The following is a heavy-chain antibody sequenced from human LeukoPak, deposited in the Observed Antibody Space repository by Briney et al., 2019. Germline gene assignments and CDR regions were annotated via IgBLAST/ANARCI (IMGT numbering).Heavy chain of an antibody. CDR1: GFTVSSNY. Sequence: GSLRLSCAASGFTVSSNYLNWVRQAPGKGLEWIGSIYYSGSTYYNPSLKSRVTISVDTSKNQFSLKLSSVTAADTAVYYCARDRYYYGSGSYLFDPWGQGTLVTVSS. CDR3: ARDRYYYGSGSYLFDP. D-gene: IGHD3-10*01. J-gene: IGHJ5*02. CDR2: IYYSGST. V-gene: IGHV4-59*02.